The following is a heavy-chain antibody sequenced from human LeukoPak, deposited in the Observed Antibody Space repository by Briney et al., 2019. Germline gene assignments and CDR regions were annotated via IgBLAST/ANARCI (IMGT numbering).Heavy chain of an antibody. D-gene: IGHD3/OR15-3a*01. V-gene: IGHV4-61*02. J-gene: IGHJ6*02. Sequence: SQTLSLTCTVSGGSISSGSYYWRWGRQPAGRGLEWIERIYTSGSTNYNPSLKSRVTISVDTSKNQFSLKLSSVTAADTAVYYCAREAPLLDRNYYGMDVWGQGTTVTVSS. CDR3: AREAPLLDRNYYGMDV. CDR2: IYTSGST. CDR1: GGSISSGSYY.